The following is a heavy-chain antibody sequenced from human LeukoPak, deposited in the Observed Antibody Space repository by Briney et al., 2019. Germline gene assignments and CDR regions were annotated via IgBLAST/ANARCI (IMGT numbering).Heavy chain of an antibody. J-gene: IGHJ4*02. CDR3: ARGYYYDNSGPEFDY. CDR1: GGSISSYY. V-gene: IGHV4-59*01. D-gene: IGHD3-22*01. Sequence: PSETLSLTCTVSGGSISSYYWSWIRQPPGKGLEWIGYIYYRGSTNYNPSLKSRVTISVDTSKNQFSLKLSSVTAADTAVYYCARGYYYDNSGPEFDYWGQGTLVTASS. CDR2: IYYRGST.